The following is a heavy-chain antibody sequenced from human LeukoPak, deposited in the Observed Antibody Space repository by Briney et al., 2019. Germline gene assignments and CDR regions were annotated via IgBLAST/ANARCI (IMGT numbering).Heavy chain of an antibody. CDR1: GFTFSSYA. CDR3: ARLGYYDSSGYYDFDY. V-gene: IGHV3-30-3*01. Sequence: PGGSLRLSCAASGFTFSSYAMHWVRQAPGKGLEWVAVISYDGSNKYYADSVKGRFTISRDNSKNTLYLQMNSLRAEDTAVYYCARLGYYDSSGYYDFDYWGQGTLVTVSS. D-gene: IGHD3-22*01. CDR2: ISYDGSNK. J-gene: IGHJ4*02.